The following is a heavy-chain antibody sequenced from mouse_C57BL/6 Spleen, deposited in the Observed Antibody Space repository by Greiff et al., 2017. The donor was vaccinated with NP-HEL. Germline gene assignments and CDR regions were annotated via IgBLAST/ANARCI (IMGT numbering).Heavy chain of an antibody. Sequence: VKPGASVKIPCKSSGYTFTDYDMDWVKQSHGKSLEWIGDINPNNGGTIYNQKFKGKATLTVDKSSSTAYMELRSLTSEDTAVYYCARSGDYDGAMDYWGQGTSVTVSS. CDR1: GYTFTDYD. CDR3: ARSGDYDGAMDY. J-gene: IGHJ4*01. D-gene: IGHD2-4*01. V-gene: IGHV1-18*01. CDR2: INPNNGGT.